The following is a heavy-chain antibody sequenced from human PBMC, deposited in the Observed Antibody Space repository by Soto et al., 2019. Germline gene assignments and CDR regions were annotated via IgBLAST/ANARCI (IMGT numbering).Heavy chain of an antibody. CDR3: VRTSLVVAAATRADY. J-gene: IGHJ4*02. CDR2: INSDGSST. V-gene: IGHV3-74*01. CDR1: GFPFSSYW. Sequence: EVQLVESGGGLVQPGGSLRLSWAASGFPFSSYWMHWVSQAPGKGLVWVSRINSDGSSTSSAATVKGRFTISRDNAKHTLYRQMNSLRAEDTAVYYCVRTSLVVAAATRADYWGQGPLVPVSS. D-gene: IGHD2-15*01.